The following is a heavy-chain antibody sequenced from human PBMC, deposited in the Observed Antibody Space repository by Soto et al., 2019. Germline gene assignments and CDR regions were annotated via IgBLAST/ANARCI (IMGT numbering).Heavy chain of an antibody. V-gene: IGHV4-30-4*01. CDR3: ARSYYYDSSAFYHFDY. Sequence: SETLSLTCTVSGGSISSGDYYWSWIRQPPGKGLEWIGYIYYSGSTYYNPSLKSRVTISVDTSKNQFSLKLSSVTAADTAEYFCARSYYYDSSAFYHFDYWGQGALVTVSS. D-gene: IGHD3-22*01. J-gene: IGHJ4*02. CDR2: IYYSGST. CDR1: GGSISSGDYY.